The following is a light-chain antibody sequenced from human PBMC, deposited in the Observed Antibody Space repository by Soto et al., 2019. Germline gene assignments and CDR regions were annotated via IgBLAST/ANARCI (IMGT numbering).Light chain of an antibody. J-gene: IGLJ3*02. Sequence: QSALTQPPSASGSPGQSVTISCTGTSSDIGGYNFVSWYQQHPGKAPKLMIYEVIKRPSGVPDRFSGSKSGNTASLTVSGLQAEDEADYYCSSYAGSNILLFGGGNKLTVL. CDR2: EVI. CDR3: SSYAGSNILL. V-gene: IGLV2-8*01. CDR1: SSDIGGYNF.